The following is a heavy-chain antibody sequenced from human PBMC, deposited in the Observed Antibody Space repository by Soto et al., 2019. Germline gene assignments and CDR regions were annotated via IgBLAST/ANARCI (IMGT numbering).Heavy chain of an antibody. D-gene: IGHD6-19*01. Sequence: SYTLALTCSVSGGAVTNEYWRGIRQPPGKGLEWIGCIYKSGITNYNPSLKSRVTISLDTSKSQVSLSLSSVTAADTALYYGARDVYSSHRFWGQGTLVTVSS. CDR2: IYKSGIT. J-gene: IGHJ4*02. CDR3: ARDVYSSHRF. V-gene: IGHV4-59*02. CDR1: GGAVTNEY.